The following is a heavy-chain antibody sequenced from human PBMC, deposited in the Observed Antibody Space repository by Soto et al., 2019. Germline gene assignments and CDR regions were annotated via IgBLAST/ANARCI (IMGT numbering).Heavy chain of an antibody. CDR2: IKQDGSET. V-gene: IGHV3-7*03. Sequence: EMHLVESGGGLVQPGGSLRLSCADSGFTFSSNWMAWVRQAPGKGLEWVSNIKQDGSETYYVDSVKGRFTISRDNAKNSLYLQMNSLRAEDSAVYYCARDAGYNRFDYWGQGTLVTVSS. CDR3: ARDAGYNRFDY. CDR1: GFTFSSNW. D-gene: IGHD5-12*01. J-gene: IGHJ4*02.